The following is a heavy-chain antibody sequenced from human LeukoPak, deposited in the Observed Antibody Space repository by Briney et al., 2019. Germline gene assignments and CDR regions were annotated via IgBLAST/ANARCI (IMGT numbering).Heavy chain of an antibody. J-gene: IGHJ5*02. CDR1: GGTFSSYA. Sequence: SVKVSCKASGGTFSSYAISWVRQAPGQGLEWMGRIIPIFGIASYAQKFQGRVTITADKSTSTAYMELSSLRSEDTAVYYCASDSSGGSSKWFDPWGQGTLVTVSS. D-gene: IGHD2-15*01. CDR2: IIPIFGIA. V-gene: IGHV1-69*04. CDR3: ASDSSGGSSKWFDP.